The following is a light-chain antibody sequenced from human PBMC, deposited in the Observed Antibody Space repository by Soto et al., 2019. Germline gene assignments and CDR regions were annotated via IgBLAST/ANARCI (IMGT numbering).Light chain of an antibody. J-gene: IGKJ5*01. V-gene: IGKV3D-20*01. CDR3: HQYGSLPIT. CDR2: DAS. CDR1: QSVDSNY. Sequence: VLTQSPATLSLSPGERATLSCGASQSVDSNYLAWYQQRPGLAPRLLIYDASSRATGIPERFSGSGSGTDFTLTISRLEPEDFAFYYCHQYGSLPITFGQGTRLDMK.